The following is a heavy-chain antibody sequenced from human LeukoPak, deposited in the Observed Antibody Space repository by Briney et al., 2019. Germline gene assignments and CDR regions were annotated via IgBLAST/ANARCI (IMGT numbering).Heavy chain of an antibody. D-gene: IGHD2-2*01. J-gene: IGHJ6*03. CDR1: GYTFTGYY. CDR2: INPNSGGT. Sequence: ASVKVSCKTSGYTFTGYYMHWVRQAPGQGLEWMGWINPNSGGTKYAQKFQGRVTMTRDTSSSAAYMELIRLRSDDTAVYYCARGGSPIYYYYIHVWGKGTTVTISS. CDR3: ARGGSPIYYYYIHV. V-gene: IGHV1-2*02.